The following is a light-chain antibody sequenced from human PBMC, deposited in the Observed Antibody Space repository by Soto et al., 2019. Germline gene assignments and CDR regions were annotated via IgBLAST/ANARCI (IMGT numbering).Light chain of an antibody. CDR1: QTVSSN. Sequence: EIVMTQSPATLSVSPGERTTLSCRSSQTVSSNLAGCQQKPGQAPSLLIYGAATRATGTPARFSGSGSGTEFTLTISSLQSEDFAVYYCQQYYYWPPNTFGGGTKVDI. CDR3: QQYYYWPPNT. V-gene: IGKV3-15*01. J-gene: IGKJ4*01. CDR2: GAA.